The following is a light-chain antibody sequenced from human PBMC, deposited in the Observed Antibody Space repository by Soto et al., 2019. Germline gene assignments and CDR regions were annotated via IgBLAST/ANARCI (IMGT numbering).Light chain of an antibody. CDR3: CSYATSNTRQIV. CDR2: DVS. J-gene: IGLJ1*01. V-gene: IGLV2-14*01. Sequence: QSALTQPASVSGSPGQSITISCTGTSSDVGGYNYVSWYQQHPDKAPKFMIYDVSNRPSGVSNRFSGSKSGNTASLTISGLQAEDEADYYCCSYATSNTRQIVFGTGTKVTDL. CDR1: SSDVGGYNY.